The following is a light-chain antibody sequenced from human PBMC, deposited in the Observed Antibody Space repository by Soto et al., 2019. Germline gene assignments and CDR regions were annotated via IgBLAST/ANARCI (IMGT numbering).Light chain of an antibody. CDR2: DDN. CDR1: SSNIGGNS. J-gene: IGLJ1*01. V-gene: IGLV1-51*01. Sequence: SVLTQPRSVSASPGQKVTISCSGSSSNIGGNSVSWYQQLPGTAPKLLIYDDNKRPSGIPDRFSGSKSGTSATLGITGFQTGDEADYYCGSWDSSLTAYVFGPGTKVTL. CDR3: GSWDSSLTAYV.